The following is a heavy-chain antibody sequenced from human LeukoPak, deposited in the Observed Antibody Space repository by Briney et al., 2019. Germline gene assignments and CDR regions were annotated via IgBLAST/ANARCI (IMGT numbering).Heavy chain of an antibody. J-gene: IGHJ5*02. CDR1: GFTVSSSY. D-gene: IGHD3-10*01. Sequence: GGSLRLSCAASGFTVSSSYMSWVRQAPGKGLEWVSYISSSGSSIYNADSVKGRFTISRDNAKNSLYLQMNSLRAEDTAVYYCARGYYYGTGTLGPFDPWGQGTLVTVSS. CDR3: ARGYYYGTGTLGPFDP. V-gene: IGHV3-11*04. CDR2: ISSSGSSI.